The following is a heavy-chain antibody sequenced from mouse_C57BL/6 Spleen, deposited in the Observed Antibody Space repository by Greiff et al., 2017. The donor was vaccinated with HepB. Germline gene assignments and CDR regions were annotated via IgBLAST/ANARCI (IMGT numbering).Heavy chain of an antibody. CDR1: GYAFSSYW. V-gene: IGHV1-80*01. J-gene: IGHJ4*01. Sequence: VQWVESGAELVKPGASVKISCKASGYAFSSYWMNWVKQRPGKGLEWIGQIYPGDGDTNYNGKFKGKATLTADKSSSTAYMQLSSLTSEDSAVYFCARGSNYGAMDYWGQGTSVTVSS. CDR2: IYPGDGDT. CDR3: ARGSNYGAMDY. D-gene: IGHD2-5*01.